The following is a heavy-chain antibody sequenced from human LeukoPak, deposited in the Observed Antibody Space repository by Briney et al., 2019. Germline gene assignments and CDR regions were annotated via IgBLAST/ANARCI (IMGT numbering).Heavy chain of an antibody. CDR3: AKDSDYYHSSGYYYAYFQH. CDR1: GFTFSTYS. D-gene: IGHD3-22*01. J-gene: IGHJ1*01. Sequence: EGSLRLSCAVSGFTFSTYSMNWVRQAPGKGLEWVSYISSSSSTIYYADSVKGRFTISRDNAKNSLYLQMNSLRDEDTAVYYCAKDSDYYHSSGYYYAYFQHWGQGTLVTVSS. V-gene: IGHV3-48*02. CDR2: ISSSSSTI.